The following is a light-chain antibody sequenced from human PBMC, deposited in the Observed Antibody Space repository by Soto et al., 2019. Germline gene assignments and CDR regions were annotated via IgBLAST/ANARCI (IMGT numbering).Light chain of an antibody. J-gene: IGKJ5*01. CDR3: QQRSNWPPIT. V-gene: IGKV3-11*01. CDR1: QSVSRY. Sequence: EIVLTPSPGTLSLSPGERATLSCRASQSVSRYLAWYQQKPGQAPRLLIYDASNRATGIPARFSGSGSGTDFTLTISSLEPEDFAVYYCQQRSNWPPITFGQGTRLEIK. CDR2: DAS.